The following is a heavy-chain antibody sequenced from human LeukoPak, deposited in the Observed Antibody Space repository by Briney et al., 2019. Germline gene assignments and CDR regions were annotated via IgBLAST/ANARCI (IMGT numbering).Heavy chain of an antibody. Sequence: SETLSLTCTVSGGSISSYYWSWIRQPPGKGLEWIGYIYYSGSTNYNPSLKSRVTISVDTSKNQFSLKLSSVTAADTAVYYRARAYSSSWYWFDPWGQGTLVTVPS. V-gene: IGHV4-59*08. CDR2: IYYSGST. J-gene: IGHJ5*02. CDR1: GGSISSYY. D-gene: IGHD6-13*01. CDR3: ARAYSSSWYWFDP.